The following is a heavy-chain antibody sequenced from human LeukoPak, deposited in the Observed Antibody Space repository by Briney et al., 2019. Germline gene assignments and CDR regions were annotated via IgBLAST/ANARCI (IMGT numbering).Heavy chain of an antibody. CDR1: GDSVSSNSAA. CDR3: ARDLGYSSGWPPYYYGMDV. V-gene: IGHV6-1*01. J-gene: IGHJ6*02. Sequence: SQTLSLTCAISGDSVSSNSAAWNWIRQSPSRGLEWLGRTYYRSKWYNDYAVSVKSRITINPDTSKNQFSLQLNSVTPEDTAVYYCARDLGYSSGWPPYYYGMDVWGQGTTVTVSS. D-gene: IGHD6-19*01. CDR2: TYYRSKWYN.